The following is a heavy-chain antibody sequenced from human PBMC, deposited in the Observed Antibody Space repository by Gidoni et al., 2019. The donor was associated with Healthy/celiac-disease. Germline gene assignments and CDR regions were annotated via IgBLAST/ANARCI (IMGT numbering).Heavy chain of an antibody. D-gene: IGHD2-2*02. CDR3: ASHGPAAIPLKYNWFDP. CDR1: GYSIRSGYY. CDR2: IYHSGST. J-gene: IGHJ5*02. Sequence: QVQLQESGPGLVQPPETLSLTCTVSGYSIRSGYYWGWIRQPPGKGLEWSGSIYHSGSTYYNPSLKSRVTISVDTSKNQFSLKLSSVTAADTAVYYCASHGPAAIPLKYNWFDPWGQGTLVTVSS. V-gene: IGHV4-38-2*02.